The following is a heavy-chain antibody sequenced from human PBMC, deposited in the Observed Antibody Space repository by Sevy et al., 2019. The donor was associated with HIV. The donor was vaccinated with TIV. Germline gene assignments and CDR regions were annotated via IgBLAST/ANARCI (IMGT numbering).Heavy chain of an antibody. CDR3: AKESRGGWYDY. D-gene: IGHD6-19*01. Sequence: GGSLRLSCAASEFTFDDYAMHWVRQAPGKGLEWVSLISWDGGSTYYADSVKGRFTISRDNSKNSLYLQMNSLRAEDTALYYCAKESRGGWYDYWGQGTLVTVSS. V-gene: IGHV3-43D*03. J-gene: IGHJ4*02. CDR1: EFTFDDYA. CDR2: ISWDGGST.